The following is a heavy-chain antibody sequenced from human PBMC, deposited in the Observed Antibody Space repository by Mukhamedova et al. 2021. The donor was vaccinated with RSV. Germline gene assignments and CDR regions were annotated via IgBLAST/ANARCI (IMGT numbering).Heavy chain of an antibody. Sequence: YWMSWVRQAPGKGLEWVANIKEDGSEKYYVDSVKGRFTISKDYAKSSLYLQMNNVRAEDTAVYYCARGLPYFDYWGQGTLVTVS. CDR3: ARGLPYFDY. V-gene: IGHV3-7*01. CDR1: YW. J-gene: IGHJ4*02. D-gene: IGHD5-18*01. CDR2: IKEDGSEK.